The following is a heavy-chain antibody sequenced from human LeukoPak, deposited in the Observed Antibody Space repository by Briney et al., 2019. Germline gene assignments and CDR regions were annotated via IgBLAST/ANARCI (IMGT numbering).Heavy chain of an antibody. D-gene: IGHD6-19*01. Sequence: SETLSLTCAVYGGPFSGYYWSWIRQPPGKGLEWIGEINHSGSTNYNPSLKSRVTISVDTSKNQFSLKLSSVTAADTAVYYCSRGLVAGTIVYWGQGTLVTVSS. CDR3: SRGLVAGTIVY. CDR1: GGPFSGYY. V-gene: IGHV4-34*01. J-gene: IGHJ4*02. CDR2: INHSGST.